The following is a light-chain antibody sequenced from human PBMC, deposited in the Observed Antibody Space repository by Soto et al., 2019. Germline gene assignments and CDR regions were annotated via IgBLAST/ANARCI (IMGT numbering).Light chain of an antibody. CDR1: SSNIGAGYD. CDR2: GNS. Sequence: QSVLTQPPSVSGAPGQRVTISCTGSSSNIGAGYDVHWYQQLPGTAPKLLIYGNSNRPSGVPDRFSGSKSGTSASLAITGRQAEDEAEYYCQSYDSSRSGGVFGGGTKVTVL. V-gene: IGLV1-40*01. CDR3: QSYDSSRSGGV. J-gene: IGLJ2*01.